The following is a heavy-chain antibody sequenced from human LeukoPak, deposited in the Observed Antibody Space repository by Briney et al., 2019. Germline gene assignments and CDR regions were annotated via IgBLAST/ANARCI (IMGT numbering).Heavy chain of an antibody. J-gene: IGHJ4*02. Sequence: SSETLSLTCTVSGGSVSSGSYYWSWIRQPPGKGLEWIGEINHSGSTNYNPSLKSRVTISVDTSKNQFSLKLSSVTAADTAVYYCARGRAYYDILTGYPFDYWGQGTLVTVSS. CDR2: INHSGST. CDR1: GGSVSSGSYY. CDR3: ARGRAYYDILTGYPFDY. D-gene: IGHD3-9*01. V-gene: IGHV4-61*01.